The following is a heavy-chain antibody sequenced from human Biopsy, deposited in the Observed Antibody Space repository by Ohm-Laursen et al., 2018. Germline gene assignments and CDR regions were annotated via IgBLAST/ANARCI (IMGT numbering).Heavy chain of an antibody. Sequence: PPGTLSPTCIVSGGSVSSNTNYWAWIRQPPGKGLEWIGSIFYSGIIYYNPSLKSRVSISVDTSKNQFSLNLNSVTAADTAVYYCARHPTGFWFDPWGQGTLVIVSS. V-gene: IGHV4-39*01. J-gene: IGHJ5*02. CDR2: IFYSGII. CDR3: ARHPTGFWFDP. CDR1: GGSVSSNTNY.